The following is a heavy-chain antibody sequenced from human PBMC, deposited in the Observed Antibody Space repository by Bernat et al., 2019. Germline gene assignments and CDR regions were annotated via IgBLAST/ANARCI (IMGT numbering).Heavy chain of an antibody. CDR1: GGSFSGYY. Sequence: QVQLEQWGAGLLKPSETLSLTCAVYGGSFSGYYWSWIRQPPGKGLEWIGEINHSGITNYNPSLKSRVTISVDTSKNQFSLRLTSVTAADTAVYYCARGDGDYSIRYFDLWGRGTLVTVSS. D-gene: IGHD4-17*01. CDR3: ARGDGDYSIRYFDL. CDR2: INHSGIT. J-gene: IGHJ2*01. V-gene: IGHV4-34*01.